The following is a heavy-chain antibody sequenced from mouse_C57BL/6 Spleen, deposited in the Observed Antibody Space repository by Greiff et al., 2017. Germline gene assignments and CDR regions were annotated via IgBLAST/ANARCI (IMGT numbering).Heavy chain of an antibody. CDR1: GYTFTDYY. D-gene: IGHD2-1*01. CDR2: INPNNGGT. V-gene: IGHV1-26*01. Sequence: VQLQQSGPELVKPGASVKISCKASGYTFTDYYMNWVKQSHGKSLEWIGDINPNNGGTSYNQKFKGKATLTVDKSSSTAYMELRSLTSVGAAVYNCVPYGKLAWVAYWSQGTVVTVSA. J-gene: IGHJ3*01. CDR3: VPYGKLAWVAY.